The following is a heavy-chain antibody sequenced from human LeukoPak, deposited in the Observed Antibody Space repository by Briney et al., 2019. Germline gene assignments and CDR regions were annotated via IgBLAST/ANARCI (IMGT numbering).Heavy chain of an antibody. D-gene: IGHD6-19*01. Sequence: GGSLRLSCAASGFTFSSYVMSWVRQAPGKGLEWVTAISGSGGSTYYADSVKGRFTISRDNSKNTLYLQMNSLRAEDTAVYYCAKDQRYSSGWYLGWFDPWGQGTLVTVSS. CDR3: AKDQRYSSGWYLGWFDP. V-gene: IGHV3-23*01. CDR1: GFTFSSYV. J-gene: IGHJ5*02. CDR2: ISGSGGST.